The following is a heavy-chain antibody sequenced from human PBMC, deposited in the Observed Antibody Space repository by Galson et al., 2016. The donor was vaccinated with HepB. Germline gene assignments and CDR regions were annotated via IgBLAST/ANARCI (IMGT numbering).Heavy chain of an antibody. D-gene: IGHD2-8*02. CDR1: GASISSSTYY. Sequence: ETLSLTCTVSGASISSSTYYWDWIRQPPGKGLEWIGSIYYSGESYYNPSLRSRVTISVDTSKNLFSLNMNSVTAADTAVYYCARESATTGWFDPWGQGTLVTVSS. V-gene: IGHV4-39*07. CDR3: ARESATTGWFDP. CDR2: IYYSGES. J-gene: IGHJ5*02.